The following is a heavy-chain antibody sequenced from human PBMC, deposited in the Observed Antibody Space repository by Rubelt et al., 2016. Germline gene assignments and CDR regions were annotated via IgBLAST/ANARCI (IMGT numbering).Heavy chain of an antibody. CDR2: FDPEDGET. J-gene: IGHJ4*02. CDR3: ATGIVVVPAHVPSRDY. Sequence: QVQLVQSGAEVKKPGASVKVSCKVSGYTLTELSMHWVRQAPGKGLEWMGGFDPEDGETIYAQKFQGIVTRTEATPTDTAYMELSSLRSEDTAVYYCATGIVVVPAHVPSRDYWGQGTLVTVSS. CDR1: GYTLTELS. D-gene: IGHD2-2*01. V-gene: IGHV1-24*01.